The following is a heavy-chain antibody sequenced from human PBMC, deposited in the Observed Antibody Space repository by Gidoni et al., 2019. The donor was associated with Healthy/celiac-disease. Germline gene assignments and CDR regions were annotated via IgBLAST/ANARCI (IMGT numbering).Heavy chain of an antibody. J-gene: IGHJ4*02. CDR3: AKDRTGYSSSWYSFDY. CDR2: ISWNSGSI. V-gene: IGHV3-9*01. D-gene: IGHD6-13*01. Sequence: EVQLVESGGGLVQPGRSLRLSCAASRFTFDYYSMHWVRQAPGKGLEWVSGISWNSGSIGYADSVKGRFTISRDNAKNSLYLQMNSLRAEDTALYYCAKDRTGYSSSWYSFDYWGQGTLVTVSS. CDR1: RFTFDYYS.